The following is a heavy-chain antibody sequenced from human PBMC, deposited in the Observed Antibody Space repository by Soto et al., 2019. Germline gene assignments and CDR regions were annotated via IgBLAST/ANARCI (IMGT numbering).Heavy chain of an antibody. CDR2: IYPGDSDA. D-gene: IGHD3-16*01. V-gene: IGHV5-51*01. J-gene: IGHJ3*02. CDR3: ARQGDMAATPADAFDI. CDR1: GKTLINHW. Sequence: PGESLKISCKVSGKTLINHWIAWVRPMPGKGLEWMGIIYPGDSDARYSPSFGGQVTISVDKSITTAYLQWSSLEASDSAMYYCARQGDMAATPADAFDIWGQGTMVTVSS.